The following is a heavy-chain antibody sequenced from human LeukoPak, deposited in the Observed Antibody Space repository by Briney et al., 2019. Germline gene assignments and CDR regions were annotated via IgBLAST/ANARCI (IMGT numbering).Heavy chain of an antibody. CDR2: IYSGGST. D-gene: IGHD3-10*01. Sequence: GGSLRLSCAASGFTVSSNYMSWVRQAPGKGLEWVSVIYSGGSTYYADSVKGRFTISRDNSKNSLYLQMNSLRTEDTALYYCAKDLLRRGPGYMDVWGKGTTVTVSS. CDR1: GFTVSSNY. CDR3: AKDLLRRGPGYMDV. J-gene: IGHJ6*03. V-gene: IGHV3-53*05.